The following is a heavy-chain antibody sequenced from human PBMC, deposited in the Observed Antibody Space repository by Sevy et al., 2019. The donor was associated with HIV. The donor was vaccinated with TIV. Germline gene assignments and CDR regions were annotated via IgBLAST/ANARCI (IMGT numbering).Heavy chain of an antibody. V-gene: IGHV3-53*01. D-gene: IGHD4-17*01. Sequence: GGSLRLSCAASGFTVSSNYVSWVRQAPGKGLEWVSIMYSGGGTYYADSVKGRFTISRDNSKNTVYLEMNSLRAEDMAVYYCARFYYGDYSNYFDPWGQGTLVTVSS. CDR3: ARFYYGDYSNYFDP. CDR2: MYSGGGT. CDR1: GFTVSSNY. J-gene: IGHJ5*02.